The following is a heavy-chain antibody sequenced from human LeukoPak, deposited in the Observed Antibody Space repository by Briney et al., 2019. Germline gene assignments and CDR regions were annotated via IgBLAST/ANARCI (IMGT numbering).Heavy chain of an antibody. J-gene: IGHJ6*03. CDR3: ARDSGYMDV. Sequence: GGSLRLSCAASGFTFSSYAMSWVRQAPGKGLEWVSAISGSGGSTYYADSVKGRFTISRDNAKNSLYLQMNSLRAEDTAVYYCARDSGYMDVWGKGTTVTVSS. V-gene: IGHV3-23*01. CDR1: GFTFSSYA. CDR2: ISGSGGST.